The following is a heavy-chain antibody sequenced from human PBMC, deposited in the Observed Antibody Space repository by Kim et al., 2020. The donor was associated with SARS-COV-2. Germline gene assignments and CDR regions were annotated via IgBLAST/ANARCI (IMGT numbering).Heavy chain of an antibody. J-gene: IGHJ4*02. CDR2: IWYDGSNK. Sequence: GGSLRLSCAASGFTFSNHDMHWVRQAPGKGREWVAVIWYDGSNKYHVDSVKGRFTISRDNSKNTLYLQMNSLRVEDTAVYYCARDLGSSRILDYWGQGTLVTVSS. CDR3: ARDLGSSRILDY. CDR1: GFTFSNHD. D-gene: IGHD6-13*01. V-gene: IGHV3-33*01.